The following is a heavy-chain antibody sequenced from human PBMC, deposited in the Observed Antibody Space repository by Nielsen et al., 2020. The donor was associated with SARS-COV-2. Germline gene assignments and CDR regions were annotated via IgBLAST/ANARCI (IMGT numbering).Heavy chain of an antibody. CDR3: ARDLDFGVVPLDY. CDR2: IRSKAYGGTT. D-gene: IGHD3-3*01. J-gene: IGHJ4*02. V-gene: IGHV3-71*01. Sequence: GGSLRLSCGASGFTFSDYYMSWIRQAPGKGLEWVGIIRSKAYGGTTEYAASVKGRFTISRDDSKSIAYLQMNSLKTEDTALYYCARDLDFGVVPLDYWGQGSLVTVSS. CDR1: GFTFSDYY.